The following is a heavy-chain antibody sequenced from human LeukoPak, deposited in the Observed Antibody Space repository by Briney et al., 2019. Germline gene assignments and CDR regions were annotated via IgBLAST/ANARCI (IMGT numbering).Heavy chain of an antibody. CDR2: IIPIFGTA. V-gene: IGHV1-69*05. CDR3: ARDGYGGNPGNY. CDR1: GGTFSSYA. D-gene: IGHD4-23*01. Sequence: SVKVSCKASGGTFSSYAISWVRQAPGQGLEWMGGIIPIFGTANYAQKFQGRVTITTDESTSTAYMELSSLRSEDTAVYYCARDGYGGNPGNYWGQGTLVTVSS. J-gene: IGHJ4*02.